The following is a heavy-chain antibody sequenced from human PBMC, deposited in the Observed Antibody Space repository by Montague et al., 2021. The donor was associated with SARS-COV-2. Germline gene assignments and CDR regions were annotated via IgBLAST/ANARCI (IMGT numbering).Heavy chain of an antibody. CDR3: AREPGPYYDILTGLTVGYMDV. CDR2: IKQDGSEK. Sequence: RLSWSASGFTFSSYWMSWVRQAPGKGLEWVANIKQDGSEKYYVDSVKGRFTISRDNAKNSLYLQMNSLRAEDTAVYYCAREPGPYYDILTGLTVGYMDVWGKGTTVTVSS. D-gene: IGHD3-9*01. J-gene: IGHJ6*03. V-gene: IGHV3-7*05. CDR1: GFTFSSYW.